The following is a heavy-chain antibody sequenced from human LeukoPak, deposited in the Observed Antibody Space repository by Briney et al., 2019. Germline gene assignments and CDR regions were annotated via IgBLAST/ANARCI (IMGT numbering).Heavy chain of an antibody. Sequence: AASVKVSCKAFGYTFTGYWMHWVRQAPGQGPEWMGVISPSGGSTIYAQKFKGRVTLTRDMSTSTDYLELSSLRSEDTAVYYCARDNSVRDEAWWFNPWGQGTLATVSS. J-gene: IGHJ5*02. CDR3: ARDNSVRDEAWWFNP. V-gene: IGHV1-46*01. D-gene: IGHD5-24*01. CDR1: GYTFTGYW. CDR2: ISPSGGST.